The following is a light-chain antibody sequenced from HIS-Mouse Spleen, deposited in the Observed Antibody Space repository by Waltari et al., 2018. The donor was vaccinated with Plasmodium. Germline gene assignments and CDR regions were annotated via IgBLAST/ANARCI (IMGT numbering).Light chain of an antibody. CDR3: YSTDSSGNHRV. Sequence: SYELTQPPSVSVSPGQTARITCSGDALPKKYAYWYQQKSRQAPVLVIYEDSKQPPGIPERFSGSSSRTMATWTISGAQVEDEADYYCYSTDSSGNHRVFGGGTKLTVL. V-gene: IGLV3-10*01. CDR1: ALPKKY. J-gene: IGLJ3*02. CDR2: EDS.